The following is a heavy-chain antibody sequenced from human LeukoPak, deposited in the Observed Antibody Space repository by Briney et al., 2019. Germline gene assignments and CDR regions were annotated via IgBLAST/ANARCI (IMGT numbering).Heavy chain of an antibody. Sequence: PSETLSLTCAVYGGSFSGYYWSWIRQPPGKGRELIGEINHSGSTNYNPSLKSRVTISVDTSKNQFSLKLSSVTAADTAVYYCARWEGGSYYDFDYWGQGTLVTVSS. CDR3: ARWEGGSYYDFDY. CDR1: GGSFSGYY. CDR2: INHSGST. V-gene: IGHV4-34*01. D-gene: IGHD1-26*01. J-gene: IGHJ4*02.